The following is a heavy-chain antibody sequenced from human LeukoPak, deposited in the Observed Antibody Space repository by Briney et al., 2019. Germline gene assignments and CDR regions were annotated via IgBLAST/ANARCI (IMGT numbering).Heavy chain of an antibody. J-gene: IGHJ4*02. D-gene: IGHD2-15*01. Sequence: GGSLRLSCAASGFTFSSYAMGWVRQAPGKGLEWVSAISGSGGTTYYADSVKGWFTISRDNSKNTLYLQMNSLRAEDTAVYYCAKDRRIYCSGGSCYYPYWGQGTLVTVSS. CDR1: GFTFSSYA. CDR3: AKDRRIYCSGGSCYYPY. CDR2: ISGSGGTT. V-gene: IGHV3-23*01.